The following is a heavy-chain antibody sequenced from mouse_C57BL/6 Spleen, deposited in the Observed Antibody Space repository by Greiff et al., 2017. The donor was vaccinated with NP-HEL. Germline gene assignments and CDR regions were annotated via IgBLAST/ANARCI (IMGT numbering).Heavy chain of an antibody. Sequence: VHVKQSGAELVKPGASVKLSCTASGFNIKDYYMHWVKQRTEQGLEWIGRIDPEDGETKYAPKFQGKATITADTSSNTAYLQLSSLTSEDTAVYYCASRSTMVTTIDYWGQGTTLTVSS. J-gene: IGHJ2*01. CDR3: ASRSTMVTTIDY. CDR2: IDPEDGET. V-gene: IGHV14-2*01. CDR1: GFNIKDYY. D-gene: IGHD2-1*01.